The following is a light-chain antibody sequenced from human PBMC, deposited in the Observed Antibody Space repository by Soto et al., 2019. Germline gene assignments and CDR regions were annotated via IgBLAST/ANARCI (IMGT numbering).Light chain of an antibody. CDR1: QSVSSY. J-gene: IGKJ4*01. CDR3: QQRSNWPPT. Sequence: EIVITQSPATLSVSPGEKATLSCRASQSVSSYLAWYQQKPGQAPRLLIYDASNRATGIPARFSGSGSGTDFTLTISSLEPEDFAVYYCQQRSNWPPTFGGGGMVDIK. V-gene: IGKV3-11*01. CDR2: DAS.